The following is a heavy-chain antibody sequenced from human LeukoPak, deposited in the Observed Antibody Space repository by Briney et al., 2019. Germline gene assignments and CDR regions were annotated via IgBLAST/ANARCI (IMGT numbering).Heavy chain of an antibody. CDR2: ISYDATNE. CDR1: GFTFNFFS. Sequence: GGSLRLSCAASGFTFNFFSMYWVRQSPGKGLEWVAVISYDATNEYYADSVKGRFTISRDDSNSTLYLQMNSLRAEDTAVYYCVRDFASGSYYNLFDYWGQGTLVTVSS. J-gene: IGHJ4*02. V-gene: IGHV3-30*04. CDR3: VRDFASGSYYNLFDY. D-gene: IGHD3-10*01.